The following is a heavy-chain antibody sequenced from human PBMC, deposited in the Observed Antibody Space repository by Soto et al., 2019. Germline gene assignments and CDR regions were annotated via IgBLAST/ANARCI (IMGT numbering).Heavy chain of an antibody. J-gene: IGHJ4*02. Sequence: SETLSLTCAVYGGSFSGYDWSWIRQPPGKGLEWIGEINHSGSTNYNPSLKSRVTISVDTSKNQISLKLSSVTAADTAVYYCARFRRHRDRWHAFDYWGQGTLVTVSS. V-gene: IGHV4-34*01. D-gene: IGHD2-15*01. CDR2: INHSGST. CDR3: ARFRRHRDRWHAFDY. CDR1: GGSFSGYD.